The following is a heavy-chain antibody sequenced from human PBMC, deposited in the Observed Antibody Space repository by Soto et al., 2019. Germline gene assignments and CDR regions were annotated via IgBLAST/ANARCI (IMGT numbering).Heavy chain of an antibody. D-gene: IGHD4-17*01. CDR1: GFTFSRNG. CDR3: AKGFDYGNPYYAMDV. Sequence: QVQLVESGGGVVQPGRSLRLSCAASGFTFSRNGMHWVRQAPGKGLEWVAVLSYDGDNKYYAASVKGRFTISRDNSKNTLYLQMNSLRAEDTAVYYCAKGFDYGNPYYAMDVWGQGTTVTVSS. J-gene: IGHJ6*02. V-gene: IGHV3-30*18. CDR2: LSYDGDNK.